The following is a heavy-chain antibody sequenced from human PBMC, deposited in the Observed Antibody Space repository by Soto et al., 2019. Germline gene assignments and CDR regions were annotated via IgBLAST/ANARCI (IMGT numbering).Heavy chain of an antibody. J-gene: IGHJ3*01. V-gene: IGHV3-30*03. Sequence: QVQLVESGEGVFEPGRSLRLSCAASGFIFSTYGMHWVRQAPGKGLAWVAVISFDGINKYSADSVKGRFSISRDNSKNTLYLQMTSLRADDTAVYYCGAPTSYDYVWGSYRYWGDAFDLWGQGTMVCVSS. CDR1: GFIFSTYG. CDR2: ISFDGINK. D-gene: IGHD3-16*02. CDR3: GAPTSYDYVWGSYRYWGDAFDL.